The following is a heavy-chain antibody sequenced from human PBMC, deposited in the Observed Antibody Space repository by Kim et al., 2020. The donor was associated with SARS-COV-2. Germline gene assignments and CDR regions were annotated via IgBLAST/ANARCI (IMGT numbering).Heavy chain of an antibody. Sequence: SETLSLTCTVSGGSISDYYWGWIRQPLGKGLEWLGYVFSSGNTNYNPSLKSRVTISVDISKNQFSLSLNSVTAADTAQYYCARELHYYDTSGPGFDYWG. V-gene: IGHV4-59*01. CDR2: VFSSGNT. CDR1: GGSISDYY. J-gene: IGHJ4*01. D-gene: IGHD3-22*01. CDR3: ARELHYYDTSGPGFDY.